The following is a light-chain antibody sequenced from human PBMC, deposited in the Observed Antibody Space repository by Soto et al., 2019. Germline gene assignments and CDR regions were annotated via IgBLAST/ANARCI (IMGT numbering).Light chain of an antibody. CDR3: QQYDQLPIT. V-gene: IGKV1-33*01. J-gene: IGKJ4*01. Sequence: DIQMTQSASSLPASVGDTVTISCQASQDIRKYLNWFQQKPGKAPKLLIYDVFNVETGVPSRFSGRGSGTDFTLIISNLQPEDFATYYCQQYDQLPITFGGGTKVDI. CDR1: QDIRKY. CDR2: DVF.